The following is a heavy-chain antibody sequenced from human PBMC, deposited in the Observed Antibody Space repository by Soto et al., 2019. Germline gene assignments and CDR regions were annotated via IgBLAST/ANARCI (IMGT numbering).Heavy chain of an antibody. V-gene: IGHV4-39*01. D-gene: IGHD3-3*01. J-gene: IGHJ6*02. Sequence: PXETLSITCTVSGGSISSSSYYWGWIRQPPGKGLEWIGSIYYSGITYYNPSLKSRVTISVDTSKNQFSLKLSSVTAADTAVYYCARHSAPGAILAPRYQYYGMDVWGQGTTVTVSS. CDR1: GGSISSSSYY. CDR3: ARHSAPGAILAPRYQYYGMDV. CDR2: IYYSGIT.